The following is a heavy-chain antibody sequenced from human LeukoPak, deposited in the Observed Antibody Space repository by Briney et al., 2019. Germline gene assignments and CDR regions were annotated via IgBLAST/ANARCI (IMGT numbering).Heavy chain of an antibody. CDR3: ARDCGSYLPAYYFDY. V-gene: IGHV3-30-3*01. Sequence: GGFLRLSCAASGFTFSSYAMHWVRQAPGKGLEWVAVISYDGSNKYYADSVKGRFTISRDNSKNTLYLQMNSLRAEDTAVYYCARDCGSYLPAYYFDYWGQGTLVTVSS. CDR1: GFTFSSYA. D-gene: IGHD1-26*01. J-gene: IGHJ4*02. CDR2: ISYDGSNK.